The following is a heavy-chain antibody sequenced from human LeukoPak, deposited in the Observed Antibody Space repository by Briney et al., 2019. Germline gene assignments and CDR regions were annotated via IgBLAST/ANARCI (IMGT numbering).Heavy chain of an antibody. J-gene: IGHJ4*02. D-gene: IGHD3-10*01. CDR2: ISGSGGST. CDR1: GFTFSSYA. V-gene: IGHV3-23*01. Sequence: GGSLRLSCAASGFTFSSYAMSWVRQAPGKGQEWVSAISGSGGSTYYADSVKGRFTISRDNSKNTLYLQMNSLRAEDTAVYYCARSYGSGSYYIRYWGQGTLVSVSS. CDR3: ARSYGSGSYYIRY.